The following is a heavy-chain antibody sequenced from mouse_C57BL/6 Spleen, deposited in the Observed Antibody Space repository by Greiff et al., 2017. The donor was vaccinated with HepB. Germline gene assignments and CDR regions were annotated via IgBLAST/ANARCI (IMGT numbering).Heavy chain of an antibody. J-gene: IGHJ1*03. D-gene: IGHD2-3*01. Sequence: EVQLVESGGGLVQPKGSLKLSCAASGFSFNTYAMNWVRQAPGKGLEWVARIRSKSNNYATYYADSVKDRFTISRDDSESMLYLQMNNLKTEDTAMYYCVRPHDGYYWYFDVWGTGTTVTVSS. CDR1: GFSFNTYA. CDR3: VRPHDGYYWYFDV. V-gene: IGHV10-1*01. CDR2: IRSKSNNYAT.